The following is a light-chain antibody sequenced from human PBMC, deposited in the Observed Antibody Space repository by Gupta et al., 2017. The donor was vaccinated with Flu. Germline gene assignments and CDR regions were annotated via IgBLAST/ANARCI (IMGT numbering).Light chain of an antibody. Sequence: VTITCTGRSSNIGAGFDVHWYHQVPGKAPNLLIYGNTNRPSGVPDRLSGSKSGTSASLAITGLQAEDEADYYCQSYDSSLSAVVFGGGTKLTVL. CDR2: GNT. J-gene: IGLJ2*01. CDR1: SSNIGAGFD. CDR3: QSYDSSLSAVV. V-gene: IGLV1-40*01.